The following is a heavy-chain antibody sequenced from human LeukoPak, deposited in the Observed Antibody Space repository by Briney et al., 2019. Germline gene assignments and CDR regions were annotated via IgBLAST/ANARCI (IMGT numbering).Heavy chain of an antibody. CDR2: INPNSGGT. J-gene: IGHJ4*02. CDR3: ARAHKVMITFGGVIAGPDY. Sequence: GASVKVSCKASGHTFTGYYMHWVRQAPGQGLEWMGWINPNSGGTNYAQKFQGRVTMTRDTSISTAYMELSRLRSDDTAVYYCARAHKVMITFGGVIAGPDYWGQGTLVTVSS. CDR1: GHTFTGYY. V-gene: IGHV1-2*02. D-gene: IGHD3-16*02.